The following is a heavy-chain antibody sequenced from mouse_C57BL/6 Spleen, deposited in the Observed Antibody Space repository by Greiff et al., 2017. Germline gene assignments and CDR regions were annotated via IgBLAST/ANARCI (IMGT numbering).Heavy chain of an antibody. Sequence: EVKLQESGPGMVKPSQSLSLTCTVTGYSITSGYDWHWIRHFPGNKLEWMGYISYSGSTNYNPSLKSRISISHDTSKNHFFLKLNSVTTEDTATCYCARDEGRGFDYWGQGTTLTVSS. J-gene: IGHJ2*01. D-gene: IGHD3-3*01. V-gene: IGHV3-1*01. CDR1: GYSITSGYD. CDR2: ISYSGST. CDR3: ARDEGRGFDY.